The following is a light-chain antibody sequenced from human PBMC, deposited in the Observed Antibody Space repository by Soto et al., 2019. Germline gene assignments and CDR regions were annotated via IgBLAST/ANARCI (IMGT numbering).Light chain of an antibody. CDR1: SSNIGRNT. CDR2: RNS. V-gene: IGLV1-44*01. CDR3: AVWDDNLRAVV. Sequence: QSGLTQPPSASGTPGQRIIISCSGSSSNIGRNTVNWYQYLPGTAPKVLIYRNSHRPSGVPDRFSGSQSGSSASLAIDGLQSEDKADYYCAVWDDNLRAVVFGGGTKLTVL. J-gene: IGLJ2*01.